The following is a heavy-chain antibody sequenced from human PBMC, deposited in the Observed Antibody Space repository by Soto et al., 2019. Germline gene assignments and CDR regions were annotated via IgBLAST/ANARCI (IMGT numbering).Heavy chain of an antibody. J-gene: IGHJ4*02. CDR1: GCTFTSYG. D-gene: IGHD3-22*01. CDR2: ISAYNGTK. V-gene: IGHV1-18*01. Sequence: VASVKVSCKASGCTFTSYGISWVRQAPGQGLEWMGWISAYNGTKNYAQKLEGRVTMTTDTYTSTAYMELRSMRSDDTAAYYCAGSSGCYSSFGYYRRGPRSTVSS. CDR3: AGSSGCYSSFGY.